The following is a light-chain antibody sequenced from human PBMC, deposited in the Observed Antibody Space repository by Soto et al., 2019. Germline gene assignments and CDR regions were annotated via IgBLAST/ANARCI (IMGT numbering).Light chain of an antibody. V-gene: IGLV2-8*01. Sequence: QSALTQPPSASGSPGQSVTISCTGTSSDVGPYKYVSWYQQYPGKAPKLMIYEVSKRPSGVPDRFSGSKSGNTASLTVSGLQAEDEADYYCTSYAGSNIWVFGGGTKVTVL. CDR3: TSYAGSNIWV. J-gene: IGLJ3*02. CDR2: EVS. CDR1: SSDVGPYKY.